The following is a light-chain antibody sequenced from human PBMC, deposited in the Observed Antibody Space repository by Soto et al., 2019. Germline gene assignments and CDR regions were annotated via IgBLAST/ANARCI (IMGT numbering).Light chain of an antibody. CDR1: SSNIGNDY. CDR2: HSN. J-gene: IGLJ3*02. Sequence: QSVLTQPPSVSAAPGQKVTISCSGSSSNIGNDYVSWFQQFPGAAPKLLIYHSNKRHSGVPDRFSGSTSGTSATLGITGLQTGDEAVYYCGAWYSSLTAGVFGGGTKLTVL. V-gene: IGLV1-51*01. CDR3: GAWYSSLTAGV.